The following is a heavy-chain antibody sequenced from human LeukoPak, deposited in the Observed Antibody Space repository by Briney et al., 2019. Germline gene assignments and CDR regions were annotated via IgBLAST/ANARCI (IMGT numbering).Heavy chain of an antibody. CDR1: GGSISSNSYL. J-gene: IGHJ5*02. V-gene: IGHV4-39*07. Sequence: PSETLSLTCTVSGGSISSNSYLWGWIRQPPGKGPEWFGRIYYSGSTYYNPSLKSRATISVDMSKNHFSLELSSVTAAGTAIYYCAREFCSSRWARWFDPWGPGVPVTVSS. D-gene: IGHD6-19*01. CDR3: AREFCSSRWARWFDP. CDR2: IYYSGST.